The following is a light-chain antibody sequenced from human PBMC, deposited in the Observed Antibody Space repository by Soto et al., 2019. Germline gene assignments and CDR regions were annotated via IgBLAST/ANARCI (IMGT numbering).Light chain of an antibody. V-gene: IGLV2-11*01. Sequence: QSVLTQPRSVSGSPGQSVTISCTGSSSDVGGYNYVSWYQQQPGKAPKLLIYDVTIRTSGVSARFSGSKSGNKASLTISALQAEDDADYFCCSYEGTYTSFVFGTGTKVTVL. CDR3: CSYEGTYTSFV. J-gene: IGLJ1*01. CDR1: SSDVGGYNY. CDR2: DVT.